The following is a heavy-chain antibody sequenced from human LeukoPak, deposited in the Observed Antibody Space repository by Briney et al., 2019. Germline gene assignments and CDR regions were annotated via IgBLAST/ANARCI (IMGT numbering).Heavy chain of an antibody. CDR2: ISSSSRYT. J-gene: IGHJ4*02. D-gene: IGHD3-3*01. Sequence: GGSLRLSCAASGFSLRDYSRDWVRQAPGKGLEWVSSISSSSRYTFYVDSVKGRFTISRDNAKNSLYLQMNSLRVEDTAVYYCARDEARGYDFRPQDHWGQGTLVSVSS. CDR3: ARDEARGYDFRPQDH. V-gene: IGHV3-21*01. CDR1: GFSLRDYS.